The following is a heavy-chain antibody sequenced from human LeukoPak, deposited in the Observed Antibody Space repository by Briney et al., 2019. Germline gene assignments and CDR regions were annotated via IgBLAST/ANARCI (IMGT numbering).Heavy chain of an antibody. CDR1: GGSFSGHY. CDR2: INHSGST. Sequence: SEILSLTCAVYGGSFSGHYWTWIRQPPGKGLEWIGEINHSGSTNYNPSLKSRVTISVDTSKNQFSLKGSSVTAADTAVYYCARVKDPGGYYYYYYMDIWGKGNTVTVSS. CDR3: ARVKDPGGYYYYYYMDI. D-gene: IGHD3-16*01. V-gene: IGHV4-34*01. J-gene: IGHJ6*03.